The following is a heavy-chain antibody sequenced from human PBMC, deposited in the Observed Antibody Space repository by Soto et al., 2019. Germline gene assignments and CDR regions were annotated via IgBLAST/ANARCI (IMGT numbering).Heavy chain of an antibody. CDR1: GGSISSYY. V-gene: IGHV4-59*01. J-gene: IGHJ4*02. Sequence: PSETLSLTCTVSGGSISSYYWSWIRQPPGKGLEWIGYIYYSGSTNYNPSLKSRVTISVDTSKNQFSLKLSSVTAADTAVYYCARGKKENVLRFLECMYYFDYWGQGTLVTVSS. CDR2: IYYSGST. D-gene: IGHD3-3*01. CDR3: ARGKKENVLRFLECMYYFDY.